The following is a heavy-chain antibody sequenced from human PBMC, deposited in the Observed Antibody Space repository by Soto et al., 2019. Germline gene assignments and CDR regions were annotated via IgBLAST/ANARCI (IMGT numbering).Heavy chain of an antibody. D-gene: IGHD1-1*01. CDR2: ISTYNGDT. CDR3: ARESQEPYWYDGLDD. V-gene: IGHV1-18*01. CDR1: GYTFTRSG. Sequence: ASVKVSCKASGYTFTRSGISWVRQAPGQGLEWMGWISTYNGDTNYAQTFQGRVTMTTDTSTSTVHMEVRSLRSGDTAVYYCARESQEPYWYDGLDDWGQGTLVTVSS. J-gene: IGHJ4*02.